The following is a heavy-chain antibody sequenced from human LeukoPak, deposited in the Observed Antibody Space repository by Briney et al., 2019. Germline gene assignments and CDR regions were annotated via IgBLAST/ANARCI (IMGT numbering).Heavy chain of an antibody. Sequence: PGGSLRLSCAASGFTFSDYYMSWIRQAPGKGLEWVSYISSSGSTIYYADSVKGRFTISRDNAKNSLYLQMNSLRAEDTAVYYCARGANRSPPGRPREGGSSFDYWGQGTLVTVSS. CDR1: GFTFSDYY. CDR2: ISSSGSTI. J-gene: IGHJ4*02. CDR3: ARGANRSPPGRPREGGSSFDY. D-gene: IGHD3-16*01. V-gene: IGHV3-11*01.